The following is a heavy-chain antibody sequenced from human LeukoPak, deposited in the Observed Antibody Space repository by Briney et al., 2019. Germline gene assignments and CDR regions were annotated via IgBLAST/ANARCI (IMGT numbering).Heavy chain of an antibody. D-gene: IGHD4-17*01. J-gene: IGHJ4*02. CDR1: GYTFTNFG. CDR3: AKADGFTVATLFDY. Sequence: GASVKVSCKASGYTFTNFGISWVRQAPGQGLEWMGWISAYNGNTNYAQRLQGRVTMTTDTSTSTAYMELRSLRSDDTAVYYCAKADGFTVATLFDYWGQGTLVTVSS. V-gene: IGHV1-18*01. CDR2: ISAYNGNT.